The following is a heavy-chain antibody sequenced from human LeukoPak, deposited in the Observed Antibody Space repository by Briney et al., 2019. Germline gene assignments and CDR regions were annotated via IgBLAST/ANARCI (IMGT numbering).Heavy chain of an antibody. D-gene: IGHD3-10*01. CDR2: ISSSSSYI. Sequence: GGSLRLSCAASGFTFSIYSMNWVRQAPGKGLEWVSSISSSSSYIHYADSVKGRFTISIDNAKNALYLQMNSLRAEDTAVYYCAIRGSPMVRNYWGQGTLVTVSS. J-gene: IGHJ4*02. V-gene: IGHV3-21*01. CDR1: GFTFSIYS. CDR3: AIRGSPMVRNY.